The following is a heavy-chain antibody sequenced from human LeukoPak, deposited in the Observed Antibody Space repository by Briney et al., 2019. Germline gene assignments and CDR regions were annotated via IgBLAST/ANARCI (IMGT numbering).Heavy chain of an antibody. CDR2: IIPIFGTA. J-gene: IGHJ4*02. Sequence: GASVKVSCKASGGTFSSYAISWVRQAPGQGLEWMGGIIPIFGTANYAQKFQGRVTITADKSTSTAYMELSSLKSEDTAVYYCARDGVGATKRGAFDYWGQGTLVTVSS. D-gene: IGHD1-26*01. CDR1: GGTFSSYA. CDR3: ARDGVGATKRGAFDY. V-gene: IGHV1-69*06.